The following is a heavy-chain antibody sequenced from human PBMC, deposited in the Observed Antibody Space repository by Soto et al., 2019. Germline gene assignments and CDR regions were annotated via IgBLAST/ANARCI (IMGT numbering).Heavy chain of an antibody. CDR1: GFTFNNYA. V-gene: IGHV3-30*04. J-gene: IGHJ4*02. D-gene: IGHD6-19*01. Sequence: QVQLVESGGGVVQPGRSLRLSCAASGFTFNNYAMHWVRQAPGKGLEWVAVTSYDEKNKYHTTSVKGRFTISRDNSKNTLYLQMNKLRTEDTAVYYCARAYSSGWSLPFDYWGQGTLVTVSS. CDR3: ARAYSSGWSLPFDY. CDR2: TSYDEKNK.